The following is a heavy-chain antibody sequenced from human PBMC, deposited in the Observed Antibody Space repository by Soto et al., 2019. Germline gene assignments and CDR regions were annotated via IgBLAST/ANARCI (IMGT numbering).Heavy chain of an antibody. Sequence: VGSLRLSCAASGFTFSSYGMHWVRQAPGKGLEWVAVISYDGSNKYYADSVKGRFTISRDNSKNTLYLQMNSLRAEDTAVYYCAKDLLYCSGGSCYSPLLFDYWGQGTLVTVSS. CDR1: GFTFSSYG. V-gene: IGHV3-30*18. J-gene: IGHJ4*02. D-gene: IGHD2-15*01. CDR2: ISYDGSNK. CDR3: AKDLLYCSGGSCYSPLLFDY.